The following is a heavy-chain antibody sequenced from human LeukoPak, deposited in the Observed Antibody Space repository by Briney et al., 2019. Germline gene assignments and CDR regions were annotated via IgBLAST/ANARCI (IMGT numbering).Heavy chain of an antibody. CDR2: IHSAGST. V-gene: IGHV3-53*01. CDR3: ARSGYNYGSHYFDY. D-gene: IGHD5-18*01. Sequence: GGSLRLSCAASGFTVSSNYMSWVRQAPGKGPEWVSVIHSAGSTYYADSVKGRFTISRDNSRNTLYLQMNNLRAEDTAVYYCARSGYNYGSHYFDYWGQGTLVTVSS. J-gene: IGHJ4*02. CDR1: GFTVSSNY.